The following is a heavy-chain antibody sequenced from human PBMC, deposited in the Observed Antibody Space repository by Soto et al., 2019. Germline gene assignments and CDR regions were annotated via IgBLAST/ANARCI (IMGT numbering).Heavy chain of an antibody. V-gene: IGHV3-64*01. D-gene: IGHD2-15*01. Sequence: EVQLVESGGGLVQPGGSLRLSCAASGFTFSSYAMHWVRQAPGKGLEYVSAISSNGGSTYYANSVKGRFTISRDNSKNTLYLQMGSLRAEEMAVYYCASWGVVAATDDAFDIWGQGTMVTVSS. J-gene: IGHJ3*02. CDR1: GFTFSSYA. CDR3: ASWGVVAATDDAFDI. CDR2: ISSNGGST.